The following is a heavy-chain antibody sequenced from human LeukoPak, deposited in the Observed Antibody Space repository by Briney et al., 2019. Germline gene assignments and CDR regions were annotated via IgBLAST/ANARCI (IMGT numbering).Heavy chain of an antibody. J-gene: IGHJ4*02. Sequence: PGGSLRLSCAVSGFTFSSYGMHWVRQAPGKGLEWVAVISYDGSNKYYADSVKGRFTISRDNSKNTLYLQMNSLRAEDTAVYYCAKDTYYDFWSGYYYLDYWGQGTLVTVSS. D-gene: IGHD3-3*01. CDR2: ISYDGSNK. CDR3: AKDTYYDFWSGYYYLDY. CDR1: GFTFSSYG. V-gene: IGHV3-30*18.